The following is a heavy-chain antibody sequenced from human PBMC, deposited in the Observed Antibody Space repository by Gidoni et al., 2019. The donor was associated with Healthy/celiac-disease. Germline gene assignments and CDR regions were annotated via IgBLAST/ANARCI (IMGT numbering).Heavy chain of an antibody. CDR1: GGSISSSSYY. D-gene: IGHD5-18*01. CDR3: AALTERGYSYGSDY. J-gene: IGHJ4*02. Sequence: QLQLQESGPGLVKPSETLSLTCTVSGGSISSSSYYWGWIRQPPGKGLEWIGSIYYSGSTYYNPSLKSRVTISVDTSKNQFSLKLSSVTAADTAVYYCAALTERGYSYGSDYWGQGTLVTVSS. CDR2: IYYSGST. V-gene: IGHV4-39*01.